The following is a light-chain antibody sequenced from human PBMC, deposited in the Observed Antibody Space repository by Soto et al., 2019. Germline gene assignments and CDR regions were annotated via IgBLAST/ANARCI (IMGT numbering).Light chain of an antibody. Sequence: EIVLTQSPATLSLSPGERATLSCRASQCVSSSYLAWYQQKPGQAPRLLIYGASTRATGIPDRFSGSGSGTDFTLTISRLEPEDSAVYYCQQYGSSPTWTFGQGTKVDI. CDR1: QCVSSSY. CDR2: GAS. CDR3: QQYGSSPTWT. J-gene: IGKJ1*01. V-gene: IGKV3-20*01.